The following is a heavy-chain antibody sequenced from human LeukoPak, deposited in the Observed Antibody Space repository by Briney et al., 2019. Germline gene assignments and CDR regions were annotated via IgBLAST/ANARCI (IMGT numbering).Heavy chain of an antibody. CDR2: ISGSGAST. Sequence: GGSLRLSCAASGFTVSSNYMSWVRQAPGKGLEWISGISGSGASTYYADSVTGRFTISRDNSRNTLYLQMNSLRGDDTALYYCAKDVGKWESLHFFDYWGQGTLVTVSS. D-gene: IGHD1-26*01. V-gene: IGHV3-23*01. CDR3: AKDVGKWESLHFFDY. J-gene: IGHJ4*02. CDR1: GFTVSSNY.